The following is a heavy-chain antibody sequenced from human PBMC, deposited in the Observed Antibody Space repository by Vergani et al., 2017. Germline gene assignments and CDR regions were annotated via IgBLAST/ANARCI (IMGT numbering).Heavy chain of an antibody. Sequence: QVQLVQSGAEVKKPGASVKVSCKASGYTFTGYYMHWVRQAPGKGLEWMGGFDPEDGETIYAQKFQGRVTMTEDTSTDTAYMELSSLRSEDTAVYYCATGTDFRFCYWGQGTLVTVSS. CDR2: FDPEDGET. V-gene: IGHV1-24*01. J-gene: IGHJ4*02. CDR3: ATGTDFRFCY. CDR1: GYTFTGYY. D-gene: IGHD3-3*01.